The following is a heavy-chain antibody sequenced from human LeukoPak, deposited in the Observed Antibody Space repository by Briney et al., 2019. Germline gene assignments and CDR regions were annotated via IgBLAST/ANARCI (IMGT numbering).Heavy chain of an antibody. CDR2: ISYDGSTK. V-gene: IGHV3-30*04. CDR1: GFTFSSYA. CDR3: ARGSIVVTITGVFDI. J-gene: IGHJ3*02. Sequence: GGSLRLSCAASGFTFSSYAMHWVRQAPGKGLEWVAVISYDGSTKYYADSVKGRFTISRDNSKNTLYLQMNSLRAEDTAVYYCARGSIVVTITGVFDIWGQGTMVTVSS. D-gene: IGHD3-22*01.